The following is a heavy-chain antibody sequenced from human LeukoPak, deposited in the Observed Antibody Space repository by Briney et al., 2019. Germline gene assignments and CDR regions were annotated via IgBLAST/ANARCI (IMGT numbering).Heavy chain of an antibody. CDR1: GGSISSGSYY. CDR3: AREYYYDSSGSPGVDY. Sequence: SQTLSLTCTVSGGSISSGSYYWSWIRQHAGRGLEWIGRIYTSGSTNYNPSLKSRVTISVDTSKNQFSLKLSSVTAADTAVCYCAREYYYDSSGSPGVDYWGQGTLVTVSS. V-gene: IGHV4-61*02. J-gene: IGHJ4*02. D-gene: IGHD3-22*01. CDR2: IYTSGST.